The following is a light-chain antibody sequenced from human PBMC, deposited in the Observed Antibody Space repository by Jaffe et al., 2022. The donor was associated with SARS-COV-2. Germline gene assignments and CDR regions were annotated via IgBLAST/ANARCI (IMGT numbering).Light chain of an antibody. Sequence: SYVLTQPPSVSVAPGQTAKITCGGNKIADKYVHWYQRKPGQAPVTVIHYNNDRPSGIPERFSGSNSGDTATLTISRVEAGDEADYYCQVWDFISVHVVFGGGTKLTVL. J-gene: IGLJ2*01. CDR3: QVWDFISVHVV. V-gene: IGLV3-21*01. CDR2: YNN. CDR1: KIADKY.